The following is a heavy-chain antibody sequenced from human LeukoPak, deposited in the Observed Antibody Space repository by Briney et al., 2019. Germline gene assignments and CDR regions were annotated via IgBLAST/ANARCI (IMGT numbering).Heavy chain of an antibody. D-gene: IGHD3-3*01. CDR1: GFTFSSYA. V-gene: IGHV3-30*04. CDR3: ARCIPPSEWLPYYYYGMDV. J-gene: IGHJ6*02. CDR2: ISYDGSNK. Sequence: GGSLRLSCAASGFTFSSYAMHWVRQAPGKGLEWVAVISYDGSNKYYADSVKGRFTISRDNSKNTLYLQMNSLRAEDTAVYYCARCIPPSEWLPYYYYGMDVWGQGTTVTVSS.